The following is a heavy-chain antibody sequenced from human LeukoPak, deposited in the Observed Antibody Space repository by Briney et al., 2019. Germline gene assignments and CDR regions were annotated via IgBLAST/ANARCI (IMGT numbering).Heavy chain of an antibody. CDR3: ARRGYCSSTSCYLVDY. CDR2: INPNSGGT. D-gene: IGHD2-2*01. CDR1: GYTFTGYY. J-gene: IGHJ4*02. Sequence: ASVKVSCNASGYTFTGYYMHWVRQAPGQGLEWMGWINPNSGGTNYAQKFQGRVTMTRDTSISTAYMELSRLRSDDTAVYYCARRGYCSSTSCYLVDYWGQGTLVTVSS. V-gene: IGHV1-2*02.